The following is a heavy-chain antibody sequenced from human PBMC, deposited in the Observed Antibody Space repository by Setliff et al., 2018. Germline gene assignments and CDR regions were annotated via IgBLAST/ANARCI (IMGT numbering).Heavy chain of an antibody. Sequence: SETLSLTCTVSGGSISSYYWNWIRQPPGEGLEWIGYIHYSGSPNYYPSLKSRVSTSVDTSQNQISLKLSSVTAADTAVYYCARTMYSSSWYGAFDIWGQGTMVTVSS. J-gene: IGHJ3*02. CDR1: GGSISSYY. CDR2: IHYSGSP. D-gene: IGHD6-13*01. V-gene: IGHV4-59*01. CDR3: ARTMYSSSWYGAFDI.